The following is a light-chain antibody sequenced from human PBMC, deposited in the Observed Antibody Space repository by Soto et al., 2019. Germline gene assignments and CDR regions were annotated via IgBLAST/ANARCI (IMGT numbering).Light chain of an antibody. V-gene: IGKV3-11*01. CDR1: QSVSSS. J-gene: IGKJ4*01. CDR3: QQRGWPPLA. Sequence: EIVLTQSPATLSLSPGERATLSCRASQSVSSSLAWYQQKPGQAPRLIIHDASNRATGIPARFSGSGSGTDFTLTISSLEPEDFAVYYCQQRGWPPLACGGGTRVEIK. CDR2: DAS.